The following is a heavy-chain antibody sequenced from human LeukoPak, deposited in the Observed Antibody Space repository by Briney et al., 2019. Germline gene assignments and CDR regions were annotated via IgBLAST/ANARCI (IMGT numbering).Heavy chain of an antibody. D-gene: IGHD1-1*01. V-gene: IGHV4-4*02. Sequence: NPSGTLSPTCAVSGASISSNNWWTWVRQTPGKGLEWIGEISHSGSIRYNPSLESRVTISVDTSKNQFSLKLSSVTAADTAVCFCARVTGTTPFDYWGQGTLVTVSS. J-gene: IGHJ4*02. CDR1: GASISSNNW. CDR2: ISHSGSI. CDR3: ARVTGTTPFDY.